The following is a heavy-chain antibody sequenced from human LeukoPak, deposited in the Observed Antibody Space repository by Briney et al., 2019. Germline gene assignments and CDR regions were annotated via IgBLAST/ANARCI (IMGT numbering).Heavy chain of an antibody. V-gene: IGHV3-21*01. CDR3: ARVFDYYDSSGYYRPFDY. Sequence: GGSLRLSCAASGFTFSSYIMNWVRQAPGKGLEWVSSISSSSSYIYYADSVKGRFTISRDNAKNSLYLQMNSLRAEDTAVYYCARVFDYYDSSGYYRPFDYWGQGTLVSVSS. CDR2: ISSSSSYI. CDR1: GFTFSSYI. D-gene: IGHD3-22*01. J-gene: IGHJ4*02.